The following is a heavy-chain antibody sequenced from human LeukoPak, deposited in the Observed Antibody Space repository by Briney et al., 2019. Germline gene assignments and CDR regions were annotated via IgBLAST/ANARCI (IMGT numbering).Heavy chain of an antibody. Sequence: PGGSLKLSCAASGFTFSSYWMSWVRQAPGKGLEWVDNIKQDGSEKYYVDSVKGRFTISRDNAKNSLYLQMNSLRAEDTALYYRARDRLGSGPWYFDLWGRGTLVTVSS. J-gene: IGHJ2*01. CDR3: ARDRLGSGPWYFDL. CDR2: IKQDGSEK. CDR1: GFTFSSYW. V-gene: IGHV3-7*01. D-gene: IGHD3-3*01.